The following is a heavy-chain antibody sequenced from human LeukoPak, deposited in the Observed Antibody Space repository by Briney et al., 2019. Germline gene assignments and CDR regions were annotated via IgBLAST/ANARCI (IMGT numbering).Heavy chain of an antibody. CDR3: ARYCSGGSCPNGYGMDV. J-gene: IGHJ6*02. CDR2: INPSGGST. CDR1: GYTFTSYY. Sequence: ASVKVSCKASGYTFTSYYMHWVRQAPGQGLEWMGIINPSGGSTSYAQKFQGRVTMTRDTSTSTVYMELSSLRSEDTAVYYCARYCSGGSCPNGYGMDVWGQGTTVTVSS. D-gene: IGHD2-15*01. V-gene: IGHV1-46*01.